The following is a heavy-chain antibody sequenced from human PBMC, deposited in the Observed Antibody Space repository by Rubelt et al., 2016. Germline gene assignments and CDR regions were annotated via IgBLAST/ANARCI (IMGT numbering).Heavy chain of an antibody. CDR1: GGSFSGYY. CDR3: ARHQGDLFEIDY. Sequence: QMQLQQWGAGLLKPSEALSLTCVVNGGSFSGYYWSWIRQPPGKGLEWIGYIYYSGSTNYNPSLKSRVTISVDTSKNQFSLKLSSVTAADTAMYYCARHQGDLFEIDYWGQGTLVTVSP. V-gene: IGHV4-34*11. J-gene: IGHJ4*02. CDR2: IYYSGST. D-gene: IGHD3-16*01.